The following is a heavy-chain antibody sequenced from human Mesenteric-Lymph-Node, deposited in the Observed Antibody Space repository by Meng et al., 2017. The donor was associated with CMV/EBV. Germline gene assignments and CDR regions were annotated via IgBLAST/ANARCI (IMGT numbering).Heavy chain of an antibody. J-gene: IGHJ4*02. Sequence: ASVKVSCKASGYTFTSYDINWVRQATGQGLESMGWINPNSGATKYAQKFQGRVTMTRHTSISTAYMDLSRLRPDDTAVYYCARCGSYDLCAFDYWGQGALVTVSS. D-gene: IGHD1-26*01. V-gene: IGHV1-2*02. CDR2: INPNSGAT. CDR1: GYTFTSYD. CDR3: ARCGSYDLCAFDY.